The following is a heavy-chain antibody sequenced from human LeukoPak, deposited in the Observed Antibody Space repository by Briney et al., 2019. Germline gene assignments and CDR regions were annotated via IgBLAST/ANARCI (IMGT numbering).Heavy chain of an antibody. CDR2: IIPIFGTA. V-gene: IGHV1-69*05. CDR3: ARDGNSDYVWGSYRYTSVNDAFDI. J-gene: IGHJ3*02. CDR1: GGTFNSYA. D-gene: IGHD3-16*02. Sequence: GASVKVSCKASGGTFNSYAISWVRQAPGQGLEWMGRIIPIFGTANYAQKFQGRVTITTDESTSTAYMELSSLRSEDTAVYYCARDGNSDYVWGSYRYTSVNDAFDIWGQGTMVTVSS.